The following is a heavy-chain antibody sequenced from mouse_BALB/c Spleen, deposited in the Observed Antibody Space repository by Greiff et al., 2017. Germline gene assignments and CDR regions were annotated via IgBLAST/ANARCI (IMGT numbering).Heavy chain of an antibody. J-gene: IGHJ3*01. CDR3: ARGQIYYGYDGFAY. V-gene: IGHV1S56*01. Sequence: VQLQQSGPELVKPGASVRISCKASGYTFTSYYIHWVKQRPGQGLEWIGWIYPGNVNTKYNEKFKGKATLTADKSSSTAYMQLSSLTSEDSAVYFCARGQIYYGYDGFAYWGQGTLVTVSA. CDR1: GYTFTSYY. CDR2: IYPGNVNT. D-gene: IGHD2-2*01.